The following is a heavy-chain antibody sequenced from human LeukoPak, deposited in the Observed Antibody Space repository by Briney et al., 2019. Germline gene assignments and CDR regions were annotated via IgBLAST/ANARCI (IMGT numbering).Heavy chain of an antibody. V-gene: IGHV7-4-1*02. Sequence: ASVKVSCKASGYTFTSYAMNWVRQAPGQGLEWMGWINTNTGNPTYAQGFTGRFVFSLDTSVSTAYLQISSLKAEDTAVYYCARETFHTIFGVVTGSYYFGYWGQGTLVTVSS. CDR3: ARETFHTIFGVVTGSYYFGY. CDR1: GYTFTSYA. J-gene: IGHJ4*02. D-gene: IGHD3-3*01. CDR2: INTNTGNP.